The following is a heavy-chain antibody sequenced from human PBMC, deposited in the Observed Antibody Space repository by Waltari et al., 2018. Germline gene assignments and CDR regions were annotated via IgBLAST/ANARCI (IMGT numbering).Heavy chain of an antibody. J-gene: IGHJ4*02. CDR3: ASAFGTVGAHFDY. V-gene: IGHV5-51*01. Sequence: EVQLVQSGAEVKKPGESLKISCKGSGYSFTSYWIGWVRQMPGKGLEWMGSTYPGDSDTRYSPSFQGQVTISANKSISTAYLQWSSLKASDTAMYYCASAFGTVGAHFDYWGQGTLVTVSS. CDR1: GYSFTSYW. CDR2: TYPGDSDT. D-gene: IGHD1-1*01.